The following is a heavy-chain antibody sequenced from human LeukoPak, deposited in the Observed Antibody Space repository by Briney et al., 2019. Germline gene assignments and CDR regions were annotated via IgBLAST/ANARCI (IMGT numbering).Heavy chain of an antibody. D-gene: IGHD5-18*01. V-gene: IGHV3-30*18. Sequence: GGSLRLSCAASGFIFSNYGMHWVRQAPGKGLEWVAVISYDGAKQYYADSVKGRFIISRDNSKNTLYLQMNSLRVEDTAVYYCAKGGYSYAVNWWGQGTLVTVSS. CDR3: AKGGYSYAVNW. CDR2: ISYDGAKQ. J-gene: IGHJ4*02. CDR1: GFIFSNYG.